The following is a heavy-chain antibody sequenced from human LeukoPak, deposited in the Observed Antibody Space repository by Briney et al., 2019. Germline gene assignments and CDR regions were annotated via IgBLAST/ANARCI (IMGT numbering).Heavy chain of an antibody. CDR2: IYPGYSDT. CDR1: GYSFTSYW. Sequence: GESLKISCKGSGYSFTSYWIGWVRQMPGKGLEWMGIIYPGYSDTRYSPSFQDQVTISADKSISTAYLQWSSLKASDTAMYYCARLIAYNDILTGYLNAFDVWGQGTMVTVSS. CDR3: ARLIAYNDILTGYLNAFDV. D-gene: IGHD3-9*01. J-gene: IGHJ3*01. V-gene: IGHV5-51*01.